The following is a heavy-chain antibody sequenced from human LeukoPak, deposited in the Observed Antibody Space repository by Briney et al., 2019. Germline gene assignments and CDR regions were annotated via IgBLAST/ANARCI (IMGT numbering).Heavy chain of an antibody. D-gene: IGHD6-13*01. CDR2: IYHSGST. CDR3: ARVSVRRDGYSSSWGSY. J-gene: IGHJ4*02. Sequence: SETLPLTCTVSGGSISSGGYYWSWIRQPPGKGLGWIGYIYHSGSTYYNPSLKSRVTISVDRSKNQFSLKLSSVTAADTAVYYCARVSVRRDGYSSSWGSYWGQGTLVTVSS. CDR1: GGSISSGGYY. V-gene: IGHV4-30-2*01.